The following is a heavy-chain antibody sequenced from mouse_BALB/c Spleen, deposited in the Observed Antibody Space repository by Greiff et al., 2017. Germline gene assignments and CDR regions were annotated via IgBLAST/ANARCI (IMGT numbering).Heavy chain of an antibody. CDR1: GFTFSSFG. CDR3: ARELGRGYFDV. CDR2: ISSGSSTI. J-gene: IGHJ1*01. Sequence: EVKLMESGGGLVQPGGSRKLSCAASGFTFSSFGMHWVRQAPEKGLEWVAYISSGSSTIYYADTVKGRFTISRDNPKNTLFLQMTSLRSEDTAMYYCARELGRGYFDVWGAGTTVTVAS. D-gene: IGHD4-1*01. V-gene: IGHV5-17*02.